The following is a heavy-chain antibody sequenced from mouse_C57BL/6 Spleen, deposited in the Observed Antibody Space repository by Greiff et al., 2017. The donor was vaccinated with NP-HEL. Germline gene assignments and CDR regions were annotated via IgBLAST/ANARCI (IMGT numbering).Heavy chain of an antibody. Sequence: EVKVVESGGGLVQPGGSLKLSCAASGFTFSDYGMAWVRQAPRKGPEWVAFISNLAYSIYYADTVTGRFTISRENAKNTLYLEMSSRRSKATAMYYCARRGSSSYYAMDYWGQGASVTVSS. V-gene: IGHV5-15*01. J-gene: IGHJ4*01. CDR2: ISNLAYSI. CDR3: ARRGSSSYYAMDY. D-gene: IGHD1-1*01. CDR1: GFTFSDYG.